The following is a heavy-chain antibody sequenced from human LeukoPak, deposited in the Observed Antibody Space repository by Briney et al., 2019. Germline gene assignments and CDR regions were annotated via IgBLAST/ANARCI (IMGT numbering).Heavy chain of an antibody. Sequence: NGSTYYNPSLKSRVTISVDTSKNQFSLKLSSVTAADTAVYYCARIPTVTTRQDAFDIWGQGTMVTVSS. CDR3: ARIPTVTTRQDAFDI. CDR2: NGST. J-gene: IGHJ3*02. D-gene: IGHD4-17*01. V-gene: IGHV4-30-4*01.